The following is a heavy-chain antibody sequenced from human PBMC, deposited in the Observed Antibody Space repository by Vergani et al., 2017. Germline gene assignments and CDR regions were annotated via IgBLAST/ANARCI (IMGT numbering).Heavy chain of an antibody. CDR2: ISSSSSYI. CDR1: GFTVSSNY. D-gene: IGHD3-22*01. V-gene: IGHV3-21*01. CDR3: ARPNYYDSSGYGY. Sequence: EVQLVESGGGLVQPGGSLRLSCAASGFTVSSNYMSWVRQAPGKGLEWVSSISSSSSYIYYADSVKGRFTISRDNAKNSLYLQMNSLRAEDTAVYYCARPNYYDSSGYGYWGQGTLVTVSS. J-gene: IGHJ4*02.